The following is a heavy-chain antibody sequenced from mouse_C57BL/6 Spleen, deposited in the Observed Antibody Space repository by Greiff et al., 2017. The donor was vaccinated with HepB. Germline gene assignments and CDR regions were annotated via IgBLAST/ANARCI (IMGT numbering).Heavy chain of an antibody. V-gene: IGHV2-2*01. CDR3: ARNRGYGSSYVDY. CDR2: IWSGGST. J-gene: IGHJ2*01. Sequence: VQRVESGPGLVQPSQSLSITCTVPGFSLTSYGVHWVRQSPGKGLEWLGVIWSGGSTDYNAAFISRLSISKDNSKSQVFFKMNSLQADDTAIYYCARNRGYGSSYVDYWGQGTTLTVSS. CDR1: GFSLTSYG. D-gene: IGHD1-1*01.